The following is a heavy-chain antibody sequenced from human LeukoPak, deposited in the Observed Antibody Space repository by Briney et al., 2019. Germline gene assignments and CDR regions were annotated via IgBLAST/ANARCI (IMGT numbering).Heavy chain of an antibody. Sequence: SETLSLTCTVSGGSISSYYWSWIRQPPGKGLEWIGYIYYSGSTNYNPSLKSRVTISVDTSKNQFSLKLSSVTAADTAVYYCARAGLAVAGLPYFDYWGQGTLVTVSS. CDR3: ARAGLAVAGLPYFDY. J-gene: IGHJ4*02. CDR1: GGSISSYY. V-gene: IGHV4-59*01. CDR2: IYYSGST. D-gene: IGHD6-19*01.